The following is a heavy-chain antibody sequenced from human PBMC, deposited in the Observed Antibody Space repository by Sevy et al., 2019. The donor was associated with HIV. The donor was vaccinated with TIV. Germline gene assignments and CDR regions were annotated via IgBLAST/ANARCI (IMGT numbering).Heavy chain of an antibody. J-gene: IGHJ5*02. CDR3: ARSPAVVVVPGAPSWFDP. CDR2: INGSGIT. V-gene: IGHV4-34*01. Sequence: SETLSLTCAVHDGSFSGYYWNWIRQLPGKGLEWIGEINGSGITYYNPSLKSRVTISVDTSDKQYSLKLNSVTAVDSAVYFCARSPAVVVVPGAPSWFDPWGQGTLVTVSS. D-gene: IGHD2-2*01. CDR1: DGSFSGYY.